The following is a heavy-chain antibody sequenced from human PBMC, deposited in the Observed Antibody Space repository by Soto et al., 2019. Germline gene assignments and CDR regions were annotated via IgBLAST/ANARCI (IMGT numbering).Heavy chain of an antibody. CDR2: ISSSGSTI. D-gene: IGHD3-22*01. J-gene: IGHJ4*02. Sequence: PGGSLRLSCAASGFTFSSYEMNWVRQAPGKGLEWASYISSSGSTIYYADSVKGRFTISRDNAKNSLFLQMNSLRAEDTAVYYCARDRGYDSDYWGQGTLVTVSS. CDR3: ARDRGYDSDY. V-gene: IGHV3-48*03. CDR1: GFTFSSYE.